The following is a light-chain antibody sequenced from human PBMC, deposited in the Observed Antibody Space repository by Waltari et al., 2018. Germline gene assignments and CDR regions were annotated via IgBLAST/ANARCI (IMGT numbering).Light chain of an antibody. CDR2: DAS. V-gene: IGKV3-11*01. CDR1: QSVSSY. J-gene: IGKJ4*01. Sequence: EIVLTQSPATLSLSPGARATLSCRASQSVSSYLAWYQQKPGQAPRLLIYDASNRATGIPARFSGSGSGTDFTLTISSLEPEDFAVYYCQQRSNWPPGTFGGGTKVEIK. CDR3: QQRSNWPPGT.